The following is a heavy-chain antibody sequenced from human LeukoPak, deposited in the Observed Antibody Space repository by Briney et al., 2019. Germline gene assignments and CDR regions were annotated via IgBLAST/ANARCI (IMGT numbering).Heavy chain of an antibody. V-gene: IGHV3-74*01. CDR2: IYVDGRTT. CDR1: GFTFSNYW. J-gene: IGHJ5*02. Sequence: GGSLRLSCVASGFTFSNYWMHWVRQPPGKGLVWVSRIYVDGRTTNYADSVKSRFTISRDNAKNTVYLEMNSLSVEDTATYYCIRDFRSADLWGQGTLVTVTS. CDR3: IRDFRSADL.